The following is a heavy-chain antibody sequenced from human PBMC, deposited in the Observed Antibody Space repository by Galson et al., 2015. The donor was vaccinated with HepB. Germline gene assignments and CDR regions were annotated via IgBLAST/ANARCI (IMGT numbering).Heavy chain of an antibody. J-gene: IGHJ4*02. V-gene: IGHV3-7*01. Sequence: SLRLSCAAYEFAFNNYWMSWVRQAPGKGLEWVANIKPDGSEEYYVDSVKGRFTISRDNSKNSLYLQMNSLRAEDTAVYYCASDPGYGYALHLYFDLWGQGILVTVSS. D-gene: IGHD5-18*01. CDR2: IKPDGSEE. CDR3: ASDPGYGYALHLYFDL. CDR1: EFAFNNYW.